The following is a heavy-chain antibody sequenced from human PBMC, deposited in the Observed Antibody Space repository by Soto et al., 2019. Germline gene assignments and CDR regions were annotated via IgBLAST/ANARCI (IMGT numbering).Heavy chain of an antibody. J-gene: IGHJ4*02. V-gene: IGHV3-9*01. CDR3: AKGPLRFLEWLWGYFDY. CDR1: GFTFDDYA. Sequence: DVQLVESGGGLVQPGRSLRLSCAASGFTFDDYAMHWVRQAPGKGLEWVSGISWNSGSIGYADSVKGRFTISRDNAKNSLYLQMNTLTADDTALYYCAKGPLRFLEWLWGYFDYWGQGTLVAVGS. D-gene: IGHD3-3*01. CDR2: ISWNSGSI.